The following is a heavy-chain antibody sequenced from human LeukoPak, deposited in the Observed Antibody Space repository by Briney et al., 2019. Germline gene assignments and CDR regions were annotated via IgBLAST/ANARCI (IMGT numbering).Heavy chain of an antibody. V-gene: IGHV3-7*01. J-gene: IGHJ4*02. CDR1: GFTFNSFW. Sequence: QPGGSLRLSCAASGFTFNSFWMTWVRQAPGKGLEWVANIKEDGSEEYYVDSVKGRFTISRDNAKNSLYLQLNSLRAEDTAVYYCTRDTGCSGGTCYSFYDYWGQGTLVTVSS. CDR3: TRDTGCSGGTCYSFYDY. D-gene: IGHD2-15*01. CDR2: IKEDGSEE.